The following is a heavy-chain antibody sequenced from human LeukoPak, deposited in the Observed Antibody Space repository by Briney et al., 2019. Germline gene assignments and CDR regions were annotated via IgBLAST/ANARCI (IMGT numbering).Heavy chain of an antibody. CDR3: ARCSSSSVRLIDY. D-gene: IGHD6-6*01. J-gene: IGHJ4*02. V-gene: IGHV4-38-2*01. CDR2: IYHSGST. CDR1: GYSISSGYY. Sequence: SETLSLTCAVSGYSISSGYYWGWIRQPPGKGLEWIGRIYHSGSTYYNPSLKSRVTISVDTSKNQFSLKLSSVTAADTAVYYCARCSSSSVRLIDYWGQGTLVTVSS.